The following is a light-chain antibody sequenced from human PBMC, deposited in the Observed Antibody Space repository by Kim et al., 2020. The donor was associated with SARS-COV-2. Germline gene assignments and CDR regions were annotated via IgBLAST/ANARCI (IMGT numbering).Light chain of an antibody. CDR2: QDS. J-gene: IGLJ2*01. CDR3: QAWDSSTAV. Sequence: SYELTQPPSVSVSPGQTASITCSGDKLGYKYACWYQQKPGQSPVLVIYQDSKRPSGIPERFSGSNSGNTATLTISGTQATDQADFYCQAWDSSTAVFVGGTQLTVL. V-gene: IGLV3-1*01. CDR1: KLGYKY.